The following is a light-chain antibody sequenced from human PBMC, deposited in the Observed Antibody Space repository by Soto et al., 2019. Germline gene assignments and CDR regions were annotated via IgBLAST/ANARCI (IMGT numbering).Light chain of an antibody. CDR3: QQYNNWPRT. J-gene: IGKJ4*01. CDR1: QSVSIN. Sequence: EIVMTQSPATLSVSPGERATLSCRASQSVSINFAWYQQKPGQAPRLLIYGASTRATGIPARFIGSGSGTEFTLTISGLQSEDFAVYYCQQYNNWPRTFGGGTKVEIK. CDR2: GAS. V-gene: IGKV3-15*01.